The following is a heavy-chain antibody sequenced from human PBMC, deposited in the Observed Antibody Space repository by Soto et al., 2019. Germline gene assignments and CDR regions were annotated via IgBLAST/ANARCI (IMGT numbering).Heavy chain of an antibody. CDR2: FDPEDGET. CDR3: ATDLHLYSSILKESDY. V-gene: IGHV1-24*01. CDR1: VYTNPEPA. D-gene: IGHD6-13*01. Sequence: AAGKPSCKVRVYTNPEPAIHWVRQAPGKGIEWMGGFDPEDGETIYAQKFQGRVTMTEDTSTDTAYMELSSLRSEDTAVYYCATDLHLYSSILKESDYWG. J-gene: IGHJ4*01.